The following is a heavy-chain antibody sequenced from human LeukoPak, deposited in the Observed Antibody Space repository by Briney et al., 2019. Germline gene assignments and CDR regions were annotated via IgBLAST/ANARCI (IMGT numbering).Heavy chain of an antibody. CDR3: ARDGDDSSGYYLGKIDY. D-gene: IGHD3-22*01. J-gene: IGHJ4*02. CDR1: GFTFSSNY. V-gene: IGHV3-66*01. Sequence: GGSLRLSYAASGFTFSSNYMGWVRQAPGKGLEWGSVIYSGGSTYYEDSVEGGFTITRDNYKNTLYLQMTSLRAEDTAVYYCARDGDDSSGYYLGKIDYWGQGTLVTVSS. CDR2: IYSGGST.